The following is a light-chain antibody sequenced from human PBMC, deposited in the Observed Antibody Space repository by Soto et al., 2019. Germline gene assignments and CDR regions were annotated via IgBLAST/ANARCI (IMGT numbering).Light chain of an antibody. J-gene: IGKJ3*01. CDR3: QQSYDTPLT. V-gene: IGKV1-39*01. CDR2: AAS. CDR1: LGIANY. Sequence: DIQMTQSPSSLSASVGDRVTITCRASLGIANYLNWYQHKPGKAPILLIYAASRLQSGVPSRFSGRGAGTDFTLTITSLQPEDFATYYCQQSYDTPLTCGPGTKVDIK.